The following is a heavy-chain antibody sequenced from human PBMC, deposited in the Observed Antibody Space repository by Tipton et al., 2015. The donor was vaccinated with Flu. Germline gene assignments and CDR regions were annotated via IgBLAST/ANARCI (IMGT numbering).Heavy chain of an antibody. CDR1: GGSIDSYF. D-gene: IGHD1-1*01. J-gene: IGHJ6*02. CDR3: ARLHQLDYYFGLDV. V-gene: IGHV4-59*01. Sequence: TLSLTCTVSGGSIDSYFWSWIRQPPGKGLEWIGYIYYSGSTSYNPSLAGRVTISEDTSKSQVSLRLSSVTAADTAVYYCARLHQLDYYFGLDVWGQGTTVTVSS. CDR2: IYYSGST.